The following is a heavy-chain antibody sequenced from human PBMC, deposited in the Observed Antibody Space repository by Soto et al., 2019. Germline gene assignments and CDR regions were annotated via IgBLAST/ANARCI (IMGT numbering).Heavy chain of an antibody. CDR3: ARVDLEGRYFDRFDY. CDR2: IYYSGTT. V-gene: IGHV4-28*03. Sequence: SETLSLTCAVSGYSISSSNWWGWIRQPPGKGLEWIGYIYYSGTTYYNPSLKSRVTMSVDTSKNQFSLKLTSVTAVDTAVYYCARVDLEGRYFDRFDYWGQGTLVTVSS. J-gene: IGHJ4*02. CDR1: GYSISSSNW. D-gene: IGHD3-9*01.